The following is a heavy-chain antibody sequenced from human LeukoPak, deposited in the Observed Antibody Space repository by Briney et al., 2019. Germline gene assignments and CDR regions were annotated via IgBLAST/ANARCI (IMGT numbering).Heavy chain of an antibody. V-gene: IGHV4-4*07. CDR2: IYTSGST. Sequence: SETLSLTCTVSGGSISSDYWSWLRQPAGKGLEWIGRIYTSGSTNYNPSLKSRVTMSVDTSKNQFSLKLTSVTAADTAVYYCARQTAARPYYFDYWGQGTLVTVSS. D-gene: IGHD6-6*01. CDR3: ARQTAARPYYFDY. CDR1: GGSISSDY. J-gene: IGHJ4*02.